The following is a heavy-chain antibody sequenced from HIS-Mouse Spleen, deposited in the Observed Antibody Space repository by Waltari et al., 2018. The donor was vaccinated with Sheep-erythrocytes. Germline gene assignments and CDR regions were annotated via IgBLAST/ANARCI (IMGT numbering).Heavy chain of an antibody. V-gene: IGHV2-70*01. D-gene: IGHD3-3*01. Sequence: PGKALEWLALIDWDDDKYYRTSLKTRLTISKDTSKNQVVLTMTNMDPVDTATYYCARTPRDYDFWSGYYFYYYGMDVWGQGTTVTVSS. J-gene: IGHJ6*02. CDR3: ARTPRDYDFWSGYYFYYYGMDV. CDR2: IDWDDDK.